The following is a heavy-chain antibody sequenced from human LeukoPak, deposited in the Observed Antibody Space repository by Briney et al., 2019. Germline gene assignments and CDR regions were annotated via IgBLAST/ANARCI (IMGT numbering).Heavy chain of an antibody. CDR1: GFTISSCW. CDR2: IKQDGSEK. J-gene: IGHJ4*02. D-gene: IGHD3-16*01. V-gene: IGHV3-7*03. CDR3: AGGPWDFDY. Sequence: GGTLSLSCAVSGFTISSCWMSWVRQAPAKGLEWVANIKQDGSEKYYVDSVKGRFTISRDNAKNSLYLQMNSLRAEDTAVYYCAGGPWDFDYWGQGTLVTVSS.